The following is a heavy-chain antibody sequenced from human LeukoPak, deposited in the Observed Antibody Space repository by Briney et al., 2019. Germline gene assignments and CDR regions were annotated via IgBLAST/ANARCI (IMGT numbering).Heavy chain of an antibody. J-gene: IGHJ4*02. D-gene: IGHD2-15*01. CDR1: GYTFTSYA. CDR3: VRWWLRGYYFDY. V-gene: IGHV1-3*01. Sequence: GASVKVSCKASGYTFTSYAMHWVRQAPGQRLEWMGWINAGNGNTKYSQKFQGRVTITRDTSASTVYMELSSLRSEDTAVYYCVRWWLRGYYFDYWGQGTLVTVSS. CDR2: INAGNGNT.